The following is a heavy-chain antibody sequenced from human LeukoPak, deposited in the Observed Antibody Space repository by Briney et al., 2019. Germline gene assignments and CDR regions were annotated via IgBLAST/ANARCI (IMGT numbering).Heavy chain of an antibody. D-gene: IGHD2-2*02. CDR3: ARDSPHCSSTSCYTGSVDY. Sequence: PSETLSLTCTVSGGSISSGSYYGRWIRQPAGKGLEWIGRIYSSGSTNYNPSLKSRVTISVDTSRNQFSLKLSSVTAADTAVYYCARDSPHCSSTSCYTGSVDYWGQGTLVTVSS. J-gene: IGHJ4*02. CDR1: GGSISSGSYY. CDR2: IYSSGST. V-gene: IGHV4-61*02.